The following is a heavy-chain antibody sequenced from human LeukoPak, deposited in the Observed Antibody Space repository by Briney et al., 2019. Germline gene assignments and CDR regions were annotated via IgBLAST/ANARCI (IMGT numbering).Heavy chain of an antibody. D-gene: IGHD3-16*01. CDR2: ITSDSRYK. V-gene: IGHV3-21*06. Sequence: PGGTLRLSCAASGFIFSDYNMNWVRQAPGKSLEWVSSITSDSRYKYYVDSVKGRFTISRDNAKNTLFLEIDSLRAEDTAVYYCAREGGGSPDYWGQGTLVTVSS. CDR1: GFIFSDYN. J-gene: IGHJ4*02. CDR3: AREGGGSPDY.